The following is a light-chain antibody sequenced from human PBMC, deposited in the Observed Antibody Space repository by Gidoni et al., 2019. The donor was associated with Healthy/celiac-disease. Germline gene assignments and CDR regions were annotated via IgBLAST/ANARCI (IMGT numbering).Light chain of an antibody. CDR2: AAS. CDR1: QGISSY. Sequence: QLTQSPSSLSASVGDRVTITCRASQGISSYLAWYQQKPGKAPKLLIYAASTLQSGVPSRFSGIGSGTDFTLTISSLQPEYFATYYCQQLNSYPPYTFGQGTKLEIK. V-gene: IGKV1-9*01. J-gene: IGKJ2*01. CDR3: QQLNSYPPYT.